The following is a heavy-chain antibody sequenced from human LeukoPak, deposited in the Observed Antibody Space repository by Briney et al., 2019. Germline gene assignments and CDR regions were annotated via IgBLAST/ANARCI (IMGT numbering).Heavy chain of an antibody. Sequence: PSETLSLTCAVCGGSFSGYYWSWIRQPPGKGLEWIGEINHSGSTNYNPSLKSRVTISVDTSKNQFSLKLSSVTAADTAVYYCARVVARNGMDVWGQGTTVTVSS. CDR3: ARVVARNGMDV. D-gene: IGHD2-15*01. CDR2: INHSGST. V-gene: IGHV4-34*01. CDR1: GGSFSGYY. J-gene: IGHJ6*02.